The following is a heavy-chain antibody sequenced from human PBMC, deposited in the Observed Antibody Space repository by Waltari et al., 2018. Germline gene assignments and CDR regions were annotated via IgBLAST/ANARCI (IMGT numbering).Heavy chain of an antibody. CDR2: IYSGGST. J-gene: IGHJ4*02. V-gene: IGHV3-53*02. CDR1: GFPVSSNS. Sequence: EVQLVETGGGLIQPGGSLRLSCAASGFPVSSNSMNWARQAPGKGLEWVSVIYSGGSTYYADSVKGRFTISRDNSKNTLYLQMNSLRAEDTAVYYCARDHSGSYSGPFGYWGQGTLVTVSS. CDR3: ARDHSGSYSGPFGY. D-gene: IGHD1-26*01.